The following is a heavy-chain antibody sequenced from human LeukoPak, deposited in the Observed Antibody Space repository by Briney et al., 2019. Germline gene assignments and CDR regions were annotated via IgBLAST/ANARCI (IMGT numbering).Heavy chain of an antibody. Sequence: ASVTVSCKVSGYSLTELSMHRVGLAPGTGLEWMGGFDPEDDERIYAQKFQGTVTMTEDTSTDTAYMELSSLRSEHTAVYYCATVIWGGAFDIWGQGTMVTDSS. CDR3: ATVIWGGAFDI. D-gene: IGHD2-15*01. CDR2: FDPEDDER. CDR1: GYSLTELS. J-gene: IGHJ3*02. V-gene: IGHV1-24*01.